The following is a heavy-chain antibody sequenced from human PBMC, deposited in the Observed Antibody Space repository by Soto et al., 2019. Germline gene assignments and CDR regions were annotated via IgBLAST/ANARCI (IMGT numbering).Heavy chain of an antibody. J-gene: IGHJ3*01. Sequence: EVQLVESGGGLVQPGGTLRLSCAVSGFTVNSNYFNWVRQAPGKGLEWVSVIYSGGSTFYSDSVKGRFIVSRDNSKNTLYLQRNGLRAEDTAGYYGAKTPTGVAPSHNVAFDLWGRGTLATV. V-gene: IGHV3-66*01. CDR3: AKTPTGVAPSHNVAFDL. CDR1: GFTVNSNY. CDR2: IYSGGST. D-gene: IGHD1-1*01.